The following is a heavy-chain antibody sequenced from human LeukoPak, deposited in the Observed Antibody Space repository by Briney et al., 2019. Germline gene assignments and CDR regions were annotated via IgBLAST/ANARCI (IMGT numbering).Heavy chain of an antibody. CDR1: GGSISSSSYS. CDR2: IYYSGST. V-gene: IGHV4-39*01. CDR3: ASLTGTNYYYGMDV. D-gene: IGHD1-20*01. J-gene: IGHJ6*02. Sequence: SETLSLTCTVSGGSISSSSYSWGWIRQPPGKGLEWIGSIYYSGSTYYNPSLKSRVTISVDTSKNQFSLKLSSVTAADTAVYYCASLTGTNYYYGMDVWGQGTTVTVSS.